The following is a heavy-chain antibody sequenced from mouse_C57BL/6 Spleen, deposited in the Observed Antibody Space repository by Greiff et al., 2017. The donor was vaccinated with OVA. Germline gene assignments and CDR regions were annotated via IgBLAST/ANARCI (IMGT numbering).Heavy chain of an antibody. CDR1: GFTFSSYA. J-gene: IGHJ3*01. D-gene: IGHD4-1*01. CDR3: ARAELGTFAY. CDR2: ISDGGSYT. Sequence: EVQVVESGGGLVKPGGSLKLSCAASGFTFSSYAMSWVRQTPEKRLEWVATISDGGSYTYYPDNVKGRFTISRDNAKNNLYLQMSHLKSEDTAMYYCARAELGTFAYWGQGTLVTVSA. V-gene: IGHV5-4*01.